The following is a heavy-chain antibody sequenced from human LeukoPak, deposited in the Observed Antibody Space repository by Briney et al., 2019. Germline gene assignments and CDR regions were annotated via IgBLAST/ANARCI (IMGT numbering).Heavy chain of an antibody. CDR2: IYHSGST. V-gene: IGHV4-4*02. CDR3: ARVSGGWYGGFDY. D-gene: IGHD6-19*01. Sequence: PSETLSLTCAVSGGSISSSNWWSWVRQPPGKGLEWIGEIYHSGSTNYNPSLKSRVTISVDKSKNQFSLKLSSVTAADTAVYYCARVSGGWYGGFDYWGQGTLVTVSP. J-gene: IGHJ4*02. CDR1: GGSISSSNW.